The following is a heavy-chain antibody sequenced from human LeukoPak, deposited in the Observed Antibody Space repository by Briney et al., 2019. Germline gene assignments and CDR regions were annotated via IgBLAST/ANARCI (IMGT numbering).Heavy chain of an antibody. V-gene: IGHV4-39*01. CDR3: ASHGSGSPWNWFDP. D-gene: IGHD3-10*01. Sequence: PSETLSLTCTVSGGSISSSSYYWGWIRQPPGEGLEWIGSIYYSGSTYYNPSLKSRVTISVDTSKKKFSLKLSSVTAADTAVYYCASHGSGSPWNWFDPWGQGTLVTVSS. CDR2: IYYSGST. J-gene: IGHJ5*02. CDR1: GGSISSSSYY.